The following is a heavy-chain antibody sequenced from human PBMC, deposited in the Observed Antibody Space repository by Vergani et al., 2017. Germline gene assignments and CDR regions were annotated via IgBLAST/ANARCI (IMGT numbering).Heavy chain of an antibody. CDR2: INTNTGDP. J-gene: IGHJ4*02. D-gene: IGHD4-17*01. Sequence: QVQLVQSGSELKKPGASVKLSCKASGYTFTRYALSWVRQAPGQGLEWLGWINTNTGDPTYAQAFRGRFVFSLDTSVSTAFLQISSLKAEDTAVYYCAREGGGVDYWGQGTLVTVSS. V-gene: IGHV7-4-1*02. CDR1: GYTFTRYA. CDR3: AREGGGVDY.